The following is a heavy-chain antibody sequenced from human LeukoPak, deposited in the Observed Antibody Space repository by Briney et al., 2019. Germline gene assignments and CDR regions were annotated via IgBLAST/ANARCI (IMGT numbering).Heavy chain of an antibody. CDR3: ARDGSGNYGMDV. Sequence: GGSLRLSCAASGFTFSSYAMHWVRQAPGKGLEWVAVISYDGSNKYYADSVKGRFTISRDNPKNTLYLQMNSLRAEDTAVYYCARDGSGNYGMDVWGQGTTVTVSS. V-gene: IGHV3-30-3*01. CDR1: GFTFSSYA. D-gene: IGHD1-1*01. CDR2: ISYDGSNK. J-gene: IGHJ6*02.